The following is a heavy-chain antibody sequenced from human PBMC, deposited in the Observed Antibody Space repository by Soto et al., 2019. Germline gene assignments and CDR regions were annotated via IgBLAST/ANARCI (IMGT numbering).Heavy chain of an antibody. V-gene: IGHV4-59*08. Sequence: TSETLSLTCTVSGGSISSYYWTWIRQPPGKGLEWIGYIYYSGSTYYNPSLKSRVTISVATSKNQFSLKLSSVTAADTAVYYCASSYSSGWYVVPFDYWGQGTLVTVSS. CDR1: GGSISSYY. CDR3: ASSYSSGWYVVPFDY. J-gene: IGHJ4*02. CDR2: IYYSGST. D-gene: IGHD6-19*01.